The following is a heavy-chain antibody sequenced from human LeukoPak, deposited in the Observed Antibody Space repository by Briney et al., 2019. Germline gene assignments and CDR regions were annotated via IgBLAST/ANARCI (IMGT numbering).Heavy chain of an antibody. J-gene: IGHJ4*02. D-gene: IGHD6-13*01. V-gene: IGHV4-4*07. Sequence: KPSETLSLTGTVSGGSISSYYWSWIRQPAGKGLEWIGRIYTSGSTNYNPSLKSRVTMSVDTSKNQFSLKLSSVTAADTAVYYCARDLDSYSSTWYPYSSGWYLDYWGQGTLVTVSS. CDR3: ARDLDSYSSTWYPYSSGWYLDY. CDR2: IYTSGST. CDR1: GGSISSYY.